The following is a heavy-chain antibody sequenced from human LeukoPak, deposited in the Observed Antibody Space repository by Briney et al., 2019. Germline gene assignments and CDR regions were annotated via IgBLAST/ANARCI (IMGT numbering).Heavy chain of an antibody. Sequence: ASVKVSCKASGYTFISSGISWVRQAPGQGLEWMGWISGYNGDTNYAQKFQGRVAMTTDSSTSTAYMELRSLRSDDTAVYYCARGIAAAGYYYYYYMDVWGKGTTVTVSS. CDR2: ISGYNGDT. CDR1: GYTFISSG. J-gene: IGHJ6*03. D-gene: IGHD6-13*01. CDR3: ARGIAAAGYYYYYYMDV. V-gene: IGHV1-18*01.